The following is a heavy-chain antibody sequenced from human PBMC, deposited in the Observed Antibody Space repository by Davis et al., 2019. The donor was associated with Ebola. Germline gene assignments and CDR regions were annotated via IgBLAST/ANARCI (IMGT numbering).Heavy chain of an antibody. CDR1: GFSFSSYS. CDR3: ARYVVSAAQSSVDW. J-gene: IGHJ4*02. Sequence: PGGSLRLSCAASGFSFSSYSMNWVRQAPGKGLEWVSSISTDSNYIYYADSLKGRFTISSDNAKNSLYLQMNSLRVDDTAVYDCARYVVSAAQSSVDWWGQGTLVTVSS. CDR2: ISTDSNYI. D-gene: IGHD6-13*01. V-gene: IGHV3-21*01.